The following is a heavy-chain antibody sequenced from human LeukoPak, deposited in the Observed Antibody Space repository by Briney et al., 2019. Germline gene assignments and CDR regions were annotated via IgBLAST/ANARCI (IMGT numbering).Heavy chain of an antibody. Sequence: ASETLSLTCAVYGGSFSGYYWSWIRQPPGKGLEWIGEINHSGSTNYNPSLKSRVTISVDTSKNQFSLKLSSVTAADTAVYYCARLRPPGSGYYYDSSGWSFDYWGQGTLVTVSS. J-gene: IGHJ4*02. CDR2: INHSGST. V-gene: IGHV4-34*01. CDR1: GGSFSGYY. D-gene: IGHD3-22*01. CDR3: ARLRPPGSGYYYDSSGWSFDY.